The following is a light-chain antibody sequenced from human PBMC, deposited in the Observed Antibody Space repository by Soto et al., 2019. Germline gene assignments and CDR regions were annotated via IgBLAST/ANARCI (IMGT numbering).Light chain of an antibody. CDR2: AAS. CDR3: QQYGAWPLT. J-gene: IGKJ4*01. V-gene: IGKV3-15*01. CDR1: QSVSDN. Sequence: EIIMTQSPVTLSVSPGERATLSCRASQSVSDNLAWYQQKPGQAPSLLISAASTRATGIPARFSGSGSGTEFTLTISSLQSEDFAIYYCQQYGAWPLTFGGGTKV.